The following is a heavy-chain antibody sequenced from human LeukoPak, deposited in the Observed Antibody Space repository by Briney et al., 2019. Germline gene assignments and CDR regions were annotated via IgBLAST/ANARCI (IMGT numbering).Heavy chain of an antibody. CDR1: GGTFSSYA. CDR2: IIPIFGTA. J-gene: IGHJ4*02. CDR3: ALWFGEFYYFDY. Sequence: SVKVSCKASGGTFSSYAISWVRQAPGQGLEWMGGIIPIFGTANYAQMFQGRVTITADESTSTAYMELSSLRSEDTAVYYCALWFGEFYYFDYWGQGTLVTVSS. V-gene: IGHV1-69*13. D-gene: IGHD3-10*01.